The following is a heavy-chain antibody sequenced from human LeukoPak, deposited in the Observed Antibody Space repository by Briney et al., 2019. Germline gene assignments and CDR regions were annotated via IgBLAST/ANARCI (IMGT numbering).Heavy chain of an antibody. Sequence: GGSLRLSCAASGFGFSSYGMHWVRQAPGKGLEWVAVIWYDGTNKYYADSVKGRFTISRDNSKNTLYLQMNSLRAEDTAVYYCARDQRGFSYSKYYFHYWGQGTLVTVSS. CDR1: GFGFSSYG. CDR3: ARDQRGFSYSKYYFHY. D-gene: IGHD5-18*01. J-gene: IGHJ4*02. CDR2: IWYDGTNK. V-gene: IGHV3-33*01.